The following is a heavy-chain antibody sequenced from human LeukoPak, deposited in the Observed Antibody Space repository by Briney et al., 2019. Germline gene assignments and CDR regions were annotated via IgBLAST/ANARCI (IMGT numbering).Heavy chain of an antibody. D-gene: IGHD6-19*01. Sequence: PGGSLRLSCAASGFTVSSYSMSWVRQAPGKGLEWVSSISSSSSYIYYADSVKGRFTISRDNAKNSLYLQMNSLRAEDTAVYYCARDRGIAVAGGVYFDYWGQGTLVTVSS. J-gene: IGHJ4*02. V-gene: IGHV3-21*01. CDR1: GFTVSSYS. CDR3: ARDRGIAVAGGVYFDY. CDR2: ISSSSSYI.